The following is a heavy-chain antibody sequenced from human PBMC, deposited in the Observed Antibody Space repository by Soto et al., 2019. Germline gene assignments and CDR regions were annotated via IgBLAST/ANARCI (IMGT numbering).Heavy chain of an antibody. V-gene: IGHV4-31*03. CDR2: IYYTGNS. CDR3: AREQWGFDS. D-gene: IGHD6-19*01. J-gene: IGHJ4*02. Sequence: QVQLQESGPELVKSSQTLSLTCTVSNGSISTNGHYWTWIRQRPGKGLEWIAYIYYTGNSYYNPSLKSRLTISIDTSKNQFSLTLRSVTAGDTAVYYCAREQWGFDSWGQGTVVTVSS. CDR1: NGSISTNGHY.